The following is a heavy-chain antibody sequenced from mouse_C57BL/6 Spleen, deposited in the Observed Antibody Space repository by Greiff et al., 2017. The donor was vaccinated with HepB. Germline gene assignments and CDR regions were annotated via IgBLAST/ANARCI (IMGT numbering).Heavy chain of an antibody. CDR3: ARGSPAWFAY. CDR2: ISYDGSN. Sequence: DVKLQESGPGLVKPSQSLSLTCSVTGYSITSGYYWNWIRQFPGNKLEWMGYISYDGSNNYNPSLKNRISITRDTSKNQFFLKLNSVTTEDTATYYCARGSPAWFAYWGQGTLVTVSA. V-gene: IGHV3-6*01. CDR1: GYSITSGYY. J-gene: IGHJ3*01.